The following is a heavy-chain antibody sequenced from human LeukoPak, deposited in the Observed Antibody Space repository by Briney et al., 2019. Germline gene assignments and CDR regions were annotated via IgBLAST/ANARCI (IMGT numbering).Heavy chain of an antibody. CDR2: IKQDGSEK. J-gene: IGHJ6*03. CDR3: ARRTYYNFWSGYPTSYYYYYYMDV. CDR1: GFTFSSYW. D-gene: IGHD3-3*01. V-gene: IGHV3-7*03. Sequence: GGSLRLSCAASGFTFSSYWMSWVRQAPGKGLEWVANIKQDGSEKYYVDSVKGRFTISRDNAKNSLYLQMNSLRAEDSAVYYCARRTYYNFWSGYPTSYYYYYYMDVWGKGTTVTVSS.